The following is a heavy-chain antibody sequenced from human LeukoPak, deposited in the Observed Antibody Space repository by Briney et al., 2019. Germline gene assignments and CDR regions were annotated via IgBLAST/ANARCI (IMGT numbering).Heavy chain of an antibody. J-gene: IGHJ4*02. CDR1: GYTFTSYA. CDR2: INAGNGNT. V-gene: IGHV1-3*01. Sequence: ASVKVSCKASGYTFTSYAMHWVRQAPGQRLEWMGWINAGNGNTKYPQKFQGRVTITRDTSASTAYMELSSLRSEDTAVYYCARVAYSSGWYFFDYWGQGTLVTVSS. CDR3: ARVAYSSGWYFFDY. D-gene: IGHD6-19*01.